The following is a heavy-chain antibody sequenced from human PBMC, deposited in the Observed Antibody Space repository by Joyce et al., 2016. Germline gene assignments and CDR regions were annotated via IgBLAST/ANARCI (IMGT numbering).Heavy chain of an antibody. CDR1: GFTFDDYT. J-gene: IGHJ4*02. D-gene: IGHD3-3*01. CDR2: ISWDGGST. V-gene: IGHV3-43*01. Sequence: EVQLVESGGVVVQPGGSLRLSCAASGFTFDDYTMHLVRQAPGKGLEVVSCISWDGGSTYYADSVNGRFTISRDNSKNALYLQMNGLRTEDTALYYCAKDRGGFGVVISSYLDYWGQGTLVTVSS. CDR3: AKDRGGFGVVISSYLDY.